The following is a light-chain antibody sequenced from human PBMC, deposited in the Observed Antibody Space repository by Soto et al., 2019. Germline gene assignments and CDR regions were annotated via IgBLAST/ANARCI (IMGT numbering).Light chain of an antibody. V-gene: IGKV3-20*01. CDR3: HQFGGSPPSWT. CDR2: GAS. CDR1: QSVSSNS. Sequence: ESVLTQSPGTLSLSPGERATLSCRASQSVSSNSLAWYQQKPGQAPRLLIYGASSRATGTPDRFSGSGSGTDFILTISRLEPEDFAVYYCHQFGGSPPSWTFGQGTKVEI. J-gene: IGKJ1*01.